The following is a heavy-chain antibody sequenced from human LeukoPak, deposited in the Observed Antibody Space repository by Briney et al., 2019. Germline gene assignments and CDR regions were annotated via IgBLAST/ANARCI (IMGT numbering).Heavy chain of an antibody. CDR2: IVPILGIA. D-gene: IGHD4-23*01. V-gene: IGHV1-69*04. Sequence: VASVTVSFTASGGTFSSYAISWVRQAPGQGLEWMGRIVPILGIANYAQKFQGRVTITADKSTSTAYMELSSLRSEDTAVYYCASRLYGGNSKNYYYYYGMDVWGQGTTVTVSS. CDR1: GGTFSSYA. J-gene: IGHJ6*02. CDR3: ASRLYGGNSKNYYYYYGMDV.